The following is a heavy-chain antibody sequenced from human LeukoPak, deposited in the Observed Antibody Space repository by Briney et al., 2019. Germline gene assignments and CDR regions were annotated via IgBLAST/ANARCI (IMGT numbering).Heavy chain of an antibody. D-gene: IGHD4/OR15-4a*01. CDR2: IYSDNT. V-gene: IGHV3-53*01. CDR1: GFTVSSNS. J-gene: IGHJ4*02. CDR3: ARRAGAYSHPYDY. Sequence: GGSLRLYCTVSGFTVSSNSMSWVRQAPGKGLEWVSFIYSDNTHYSDSVKGRFTISRDNSKNTLYLQMNSLRAEDTAVYYCARRAGAYSHPYDYWGQGTLVTVSS.